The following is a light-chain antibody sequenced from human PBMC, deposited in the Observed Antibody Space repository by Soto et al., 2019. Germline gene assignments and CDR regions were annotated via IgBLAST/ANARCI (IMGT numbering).Light chain of an antibody. Sequence: DIQMTQSPSTLSGSVGDRVTITCRASQTISSWLAWYQQKPGKAPKLLIYAASTLQSGVPSRFSGSGSGTDFTLTISSLQPEDFAIYYCQQSYSTPQTFGQGTKVDIK. V-gene: IGKV1-39*01. CDR2: AAS. J-gene: IGKJ1*01. CDR3: QQSYSTPQT. CDR1: QTISSW.